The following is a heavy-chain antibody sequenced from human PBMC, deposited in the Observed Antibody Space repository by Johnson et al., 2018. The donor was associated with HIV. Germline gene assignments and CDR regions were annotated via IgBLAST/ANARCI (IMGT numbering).Heavy chain of an antibody. CDR3: YCTDHVGAGGESKGTFDA. CDR2: ISGSGGST. Sequence: EVQLVESGGGLVQPGGSLRLSCAASGFTFSSYAMSWVRQAPGKGLEWVSAISGSGGSTYYADSVKGRFTISRDNSKNTLYLQMTSLRQDDTAVYSCYCTDHVGAGGESKGTFDAWGQGTMVTVSS. J-gene: IGHJ3*01. D-gene: IGHD3-10*01. CDR1: GFTFSSYA. V-gene: IGHV3-23*04.